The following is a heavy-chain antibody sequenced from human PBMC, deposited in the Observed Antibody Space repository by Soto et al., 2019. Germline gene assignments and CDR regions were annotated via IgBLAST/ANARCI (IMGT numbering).Heavy chain of an antibody. J-gene: IGHJ6*02. Sequence: QVQLVESGGGVVQPGRSLRLSCAASGFTFSNNAMDWVRQAPGTGLEWVAVISYDGSNKYIAESVKGRFTISRDNSKNPRFLQMNSLRAEDTAVYYCARGTTTSTFSAMDVWGQGTRVTVSS. CDR2: ISYDGSNK. D-gene: IGHD1-1*01. CDR3: ARGTTTSTFSAMDV. CDR1: GFTFSNNA. V-gene: IGHV3-30-3*01.